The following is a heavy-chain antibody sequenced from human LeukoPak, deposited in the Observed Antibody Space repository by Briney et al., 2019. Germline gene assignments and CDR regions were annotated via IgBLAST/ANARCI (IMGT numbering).Heavy chain of an antibody. J-gene: IGHJ4*02. Sequence: GGSLRLSCAASGFTFSDYSMNWVRQALGKGLEWVSIIRSRSSYIFYADSVKGRFTISRDNAKNSLYLQMNSLRVEDTAVYYCARDGPHRYGFDYWGQGTLVTVSS. D-gene: IGHD5-18*01. CDR2: IRSRSSYI. CDR1: GFTFSDYS. CDR3: ARDGPHRYGFDY. V-gene: IGHV3-21*01.